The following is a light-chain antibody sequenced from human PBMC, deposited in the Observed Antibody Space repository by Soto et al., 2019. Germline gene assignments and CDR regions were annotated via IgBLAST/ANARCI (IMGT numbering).Light chain of an antibody. CDR2: LEGNGNR. CDR1: SGHSSNI. V-gene: IGLV4-60*03. J-gene: IGLJ2*01. Sequence: QSVLTQSSSASASLGSSVKLTCTLSSGHSSNIIAWHQQQPGKAPRCLMNLEGNGNRNKGSGVPDRFSGSSSGADRYLTISNLQSEDEADYYCEIWGTDYRIFGGGTKLTVL. CDR3: EIWGTDYRI.